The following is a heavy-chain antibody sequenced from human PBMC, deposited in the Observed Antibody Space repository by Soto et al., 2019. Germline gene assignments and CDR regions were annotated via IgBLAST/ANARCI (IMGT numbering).Heavy chain of an antibody. D-gene: IGHD1-26*01. CDR2: IKQDGSEK. V-gene: IGHV3-7*01. Sequence: EVQLVESGGGLVQPGGSLRLSCTASGFTFSNSWMTWARQAPGKGLEWVANIKQDGSEKHYVDSVKGRFTISRDNAKNSVYLQMNSLRAEDTAVYHCAKYSGSYGIENWGQGTLVTVSS. CDR3: AKYSGSYGIEN. J-gene: IGHJ4*02. CDR1: GFTFSNSW.